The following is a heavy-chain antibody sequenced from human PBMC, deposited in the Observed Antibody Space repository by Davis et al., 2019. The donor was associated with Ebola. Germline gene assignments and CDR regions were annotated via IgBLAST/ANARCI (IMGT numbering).Heavy chain of an antibody. D-gene: IGHD3-3*01. Sequence: GESLKISCAASGFTFSSYSMNWVRQAPGKGLEWVSSISSSSSYIYYADSVKGRFTISRDNAKNSLYLQMNSLRAEDTAVYYCAKDLRFLEWLLFDYWGQGTLVTVSS. CDR1: GFTFSSYS. CDR3: AKDLRFLEWLLFDY. J-gene: IGHJ4*02. V-gene: IGHV3-21*04. CDR2: ISSSSSYI.